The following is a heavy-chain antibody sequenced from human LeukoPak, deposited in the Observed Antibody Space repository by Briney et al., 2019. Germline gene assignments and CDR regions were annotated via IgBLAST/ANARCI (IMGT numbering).Heavy chain of an antibody. V-gene: IGHV4-34*01. Sequence: PSETLSLTCAVYGGSFSGYYWSWIRQPPGKGLEWIGEINHSGSTNYNPFLKSRVTISVDTSKNQFSLKLSSVTAADTAVYYCARARYYYDSSVSKWGQGTLVTVSS. CDR2: INHSGST. CDR3: ARARYYYDSSVSK. CDR1: GGSFSGYY. J-gene: IGHJ4*02. D-gene: IGHD3-22*01.